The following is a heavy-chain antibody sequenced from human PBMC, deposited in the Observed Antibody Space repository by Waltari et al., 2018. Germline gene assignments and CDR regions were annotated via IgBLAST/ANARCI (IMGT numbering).Heavy chain of an antibody. Sequence: QAPGQGLEWMGGIIPIFGTANYAQKFQGRVTITADESTSTAYMELSSLRSEDTAVYYCARDRGYDSSGYFDYWGQGTLVTVSS. V-gene: IGHV1-69*01. D-gene: IGHD3-22*01. CDR2: IIPIFGTA. CDR3: ARDRGYDSSGYFDY. J-gene: IGHJ4*02.